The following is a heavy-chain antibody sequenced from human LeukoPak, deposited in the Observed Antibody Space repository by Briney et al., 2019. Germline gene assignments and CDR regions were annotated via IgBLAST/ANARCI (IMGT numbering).Heavy chain of an antibody. Sequence: GGSLRLSCAASGFTFSSYAMSWVRQAPGKGLEWVSAISDSGRSTYYAGSVKGRFTISRDNSKNTLYLQVNSLRAEDTAVYYCAKDQGSDWVSNYMDVWGKGTTVTVAS. CDR1: GFTFSSYA. D-gene: IGHD2-21*02. CDR3: AKDQGSDWVSNYMDV. CDR2: ISDSGRST. J-gene: IGHJ6*03. V-gene: IGHV3-23*01.